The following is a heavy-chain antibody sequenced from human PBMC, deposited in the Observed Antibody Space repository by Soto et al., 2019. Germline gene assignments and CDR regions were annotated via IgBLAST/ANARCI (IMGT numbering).Heavy chain of an antibody. V-gene: IGHV4-4*02. CDR3: AREIVTAGGNNYFDP. CDR1: GGTVASSHW. J-gene: IGHJ5*02. D-gene: IGHD2-21*02. CDR2: VYHTGDT. Sequence: SETLSLTCGVSGGTVASSHWWSWVRQSPGRGLEWTGNVYHTGDTNFNPSLQSRVTFSVDKSSNQFSLRLTSVTAADTAVYFCAREIVTAGGNNYFDPWGPGTLVTVSS.